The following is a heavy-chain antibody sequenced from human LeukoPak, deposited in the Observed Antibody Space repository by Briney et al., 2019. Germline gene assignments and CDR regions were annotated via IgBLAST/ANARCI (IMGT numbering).Heavy chain of an antibody. J-gene: IGHJ5*02. CDR1: GCSFTSYW. D-gene: IGHD3-10*01. Sequence: GESLKISCKGSGCSFTSYWIGWVRQMPGKGLEWMEIIYPGDSDTRYSPSFQGQVTISADKSISTAYLQWSSLKASDTAMYYCARRAMVRGQGGWFDPWGQGTLVTVSS. V-gene: IGHV5-51*01. CDR2: IYPGDSDT. CDR3: ARRAMVRGQGGWFDP.